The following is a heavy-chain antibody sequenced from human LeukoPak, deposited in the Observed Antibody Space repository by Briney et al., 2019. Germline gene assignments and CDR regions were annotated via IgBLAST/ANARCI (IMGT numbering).Heavy chain of an antibody. Sequence: PGGSLRLSCAASGFTFDDYGMSWVRQAPGKGLEWVSGINWNGGNTGYADSVKGRFTISRDNAKNSLYLQMNSLRAEDTALYYCARVEYSSGWYEYFQHWGQGTLVTVSS. CDR1: GFTFDDYG. D-gene: IGHD6-19*01. CDR2: INWNGGNT. CDR3: ARVEYSSGWYEYFQH. J-gene: IGHJ1*01. V-gene: IGHV3-20*04.